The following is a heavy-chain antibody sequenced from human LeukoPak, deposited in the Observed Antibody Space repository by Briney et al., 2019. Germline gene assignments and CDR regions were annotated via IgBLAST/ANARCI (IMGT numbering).Heavy chain of an antibody. CDR2: INPRGGST. V-gene: IGHV1-46*01. Sequence: ASVKVSCKASGYTFTSYYMHWVRQAPGQGLEWMGIINPRGGSTSYAQKFQGRVTMTRDTSTSTVYMELSSLRSEDTAVYYCARDDETDAFDIWGQGTMVTVSS. CDR3: ARDDETDAFDI. J-gene: IGHJ3*02. CDR1: GYTFTSYY.